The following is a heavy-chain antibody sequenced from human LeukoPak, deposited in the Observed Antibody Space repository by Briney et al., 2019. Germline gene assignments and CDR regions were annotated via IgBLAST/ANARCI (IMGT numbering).Heavy chain of an antibody. Sequence: PGGSLRLSCAASGFTFSSYSMNWVRQAPGKGLEWVSSITSSSSYIYYGGSVKGRFTISRDNAKNSLYLQMNSLRAEDTAVYYCARYGSGSSDYWGQGTLVTVSS. CDR1: GFTFSSYS. V-gene: IGHV3-21*01. D-gene: IGHD3-10*01. J-gene: IGHJ4*02. CDR2: ITSSSSYI. CDR3: ARYGSGSSDY.